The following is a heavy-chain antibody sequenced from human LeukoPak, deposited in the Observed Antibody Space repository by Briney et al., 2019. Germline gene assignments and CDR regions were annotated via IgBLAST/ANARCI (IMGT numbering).Heavy chain of an antibody. CDR3: ARDGDYYDSRGVNWFDP. J-gene: IGHJ5*02. CDR1: GYSISSGYY. Sequence: SETLSLTCTVSGYSISSGYYWGWIRQPPGKGLEWIESIYHSGSTYYNPSLKSRVTISVDTSKNQFSLKLSSVTAADTAVYYCARDGDYYDSRGVNWFDPWGQGTLVTVSS. V-gene: IGHV4-38-2*02. D-gene: IGHD3-22*01. CDR2: IYHSGST.